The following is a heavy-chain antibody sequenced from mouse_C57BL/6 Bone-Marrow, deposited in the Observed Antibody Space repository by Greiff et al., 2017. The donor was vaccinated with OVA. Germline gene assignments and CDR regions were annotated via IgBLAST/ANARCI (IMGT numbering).Heavy chain of an antibody. CDR2: IDPENGDT. V-gene: IGHV14-4*01. Sequence: VQLQESGAELVRPGASVKLSCTASGFNIKDDYMHWVKQRPEQGLEWIGWIDPENGDTEYASKFQGKATITADTSSNTAYLQLSSLTSEDTAVYYCTTDGYWSWFAYWGQGTLVTVSA. J-gene: IGHJ3*01. CDR1: GFNIKDDY. CDR3: TTDGYWSWFAY. D-gene: IGHD2-3*01.